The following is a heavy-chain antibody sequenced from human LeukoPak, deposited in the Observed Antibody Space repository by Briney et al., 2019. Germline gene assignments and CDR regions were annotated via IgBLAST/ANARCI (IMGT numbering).Heavy chain of an antibody. CDR1: GASISSYY. Sequence: SETLSLTCTVSGASISSYYWSWIRQFPGKGLEWIGYIHYIGSTTYNPSLKSRVTMSVDTSKNQLSLKLSSVTAADTAVYYCASSPGGTGAFDVWGQGTMVTVSS. V-gene: IGHV4-59*01. D-gene: IGHD1-1*01. CDR3: ASSPGGTGAFDV. J-gene: IGHJ3*01. CDR2: IHYIGST.